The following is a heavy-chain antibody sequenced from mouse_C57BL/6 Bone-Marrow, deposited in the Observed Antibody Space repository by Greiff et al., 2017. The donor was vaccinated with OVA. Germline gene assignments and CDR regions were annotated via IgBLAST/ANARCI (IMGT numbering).Heavy chain of an antibody. CDR3: ARAMYYGSSYRYFDY. V-gene: IGHV1-82*01. D-gene: IGHD1-1*01. Sequence: QVQLKESGPELVKPGASVKISCKASGYAFSSSWMNWVKQRPGKGLEWIGRIYPGDGDTNYNGKFKGKATLTADKSSSTAYMQLSSLTSEDSAVYFCARAMYYGSSYRYFDYWGQGTTLTVSS. CDR2: IYPGDGDT. J-gene: IGHJ2*01. CDR1: GYAFSSSW.